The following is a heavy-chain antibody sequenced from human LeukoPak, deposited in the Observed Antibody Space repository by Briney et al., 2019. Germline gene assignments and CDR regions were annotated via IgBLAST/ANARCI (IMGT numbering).Heavy chain of an antibody. V-gene: IGHV3-23*01. J-gene: IGHJ2*01. CDR1: GFTFSSYA. Sequence: PGGSLRLSCAASGFTFSSYAMSWVRQAPGKGLEWVSAISGSGGSTYYADSVKGRFTISRDNSKNTLYLQTNSLRAEDTAVYYCAKLLVTAIPNFYWYFDLWGRGTLVTVSS. D-gene: IGHD2-21*02. CDR2: ISGSGGST. CDR3: AKLLVTAIPNFYWYFDL.